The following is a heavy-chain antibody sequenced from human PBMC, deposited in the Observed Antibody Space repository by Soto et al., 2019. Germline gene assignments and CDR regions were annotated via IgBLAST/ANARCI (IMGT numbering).Heavy chain of an antibody. CDR3: ARRYGSAIDY. CDR1: GGSISSSSYY. Sequence: SETLSLTCTVSGGSISSSSYYWGWIRQPPGKGLEWIGYIYYSGSTNCNPSLKSRVTISVDTSKNQFSLKLSSVTAADTAVYYCARRYGSAIDYWGQGTLVTVSS. D-gene: IGHD1-26*01. J-gene: IGHJ4*02. V-gene: IGHV4-61*05. CDR2: IYYSGST.